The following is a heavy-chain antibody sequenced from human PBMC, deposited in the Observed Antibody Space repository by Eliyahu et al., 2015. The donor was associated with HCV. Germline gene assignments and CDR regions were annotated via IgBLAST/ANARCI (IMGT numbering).Heavy chain of an antibody. J-gene: IGHJ3*02. CDR2: IFSSGGT. CDR1: GFIVSNNY. Sequence: EVQLVESGGGLVQPGGSLRLSCAASGFIVSNNYMNWVRQAPGKGLEWVXVIFSSGGTYYADSVKGRFSISRDIYKNTLYLQMNSLRGEDTAVYYCARSLMVRDYDAFDIWGQGTMVSVSS. CDR3: ARSLMVRDYDAFDI. V-gene: IGHV3-66*01. D-gene: IGHD3-10*01.